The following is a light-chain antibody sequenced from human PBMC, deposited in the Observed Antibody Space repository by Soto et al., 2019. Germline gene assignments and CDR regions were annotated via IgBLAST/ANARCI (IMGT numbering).Light chain of an antibody. J-gene: IGKJ2*01. V-gene: IGKV3-20*01. Sequence: EIVLKQSPGTLSLSPGERATLSCRASQSVSSSFLAWYQQKPGQAPRLLIYGASSRATGIPDRFSGSGSGTDFTLTISRLEPEDFAVYYCQQYDSSPYTFGQGTNLEIK. CDR3: QQYDSSPYT. CDR1: QSVSSSF. CDR2: GAS.